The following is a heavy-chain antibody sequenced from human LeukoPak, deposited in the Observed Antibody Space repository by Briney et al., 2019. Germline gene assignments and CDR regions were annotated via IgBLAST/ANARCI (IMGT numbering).Heavy chain of an antibody. CDR1: GYTFTGYY. CDR2: INPNSGGT. V-gene: IGHV1-2*02. J-gene: IGHJ4*01. Sequence: ASVKVSCKASGYTFTGYYMHWVRQAPGQGLEWMGWINPNSGGTNYAQKFQGRVTMTRDTSISTAYMELSRLRSDDTAVYYRARAKVGATAGFDYWGQGTLVTVSS. D-gene: IGHD1-26*01. CDR3: ARAKVGATAGFDY.